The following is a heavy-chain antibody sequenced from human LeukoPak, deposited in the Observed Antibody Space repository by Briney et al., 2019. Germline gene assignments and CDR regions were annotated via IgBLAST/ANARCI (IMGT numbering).Heavy chain of an antibody. V-gene: IGHV4-39*07. J-gene: IGHJ5*02. Sequence: PSETLSLTCTVSGGSISSYYWGWIRQPPGKGLEWIGSMYYSGSTYYNPSHKSRVTISVDTSKNQFSLKLSSLSAADTAVYYCARAGGFTILRGVVNNWFDPWGQGTLVTVSS. D-gene: IGHD3-10*01. CDR2: MYYSGST. CDR3: ARAGGFTILRGVVNNWFDP. CDR1: GGSISSYY.